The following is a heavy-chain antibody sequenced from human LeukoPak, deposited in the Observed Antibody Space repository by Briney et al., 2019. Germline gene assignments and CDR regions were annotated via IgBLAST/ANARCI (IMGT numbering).Heavy chain of an antibody. CDR3: ARDDTVTTYNWFDP. D-gene: IGHD4-11*01. V-gene: IGHV4-4*07. CDR1: GGSISSYY. J-gene: IGHJ5*02. Sequence: SETLSLTCTVSGGSISSYYWSWIRQPAGKGLEWIGRIYTSGSTNYNPSLKSRVTMSVDTSKNQFSLKLSSVTAADTAVYYCARDDTVTTYNWFDPWGQGTLVTVSS. CDR2: IYTSGST.